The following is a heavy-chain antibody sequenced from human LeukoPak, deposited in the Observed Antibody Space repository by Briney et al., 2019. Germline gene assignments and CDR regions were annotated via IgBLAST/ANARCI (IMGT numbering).Heavy chain of an antibody. J-gene: IGHJ4*02. V-gene: IGHV3-7*05. CDR1: GFTFSSYW. CDR2: IKQDGSEK. Sequence: PGGSLRLSCAASGFTFSSYWMSWVRRAPGKGLEWVANIKQDGSEKYYVDSVKGRFTISRDNAKNSLYLQMNSLRVEDTAAYYCAREFGATTSNYFDYWGQGTLVTVSS. D-gene: IGHD1-1*01. CDR3: AREFGATTSNYFDY.